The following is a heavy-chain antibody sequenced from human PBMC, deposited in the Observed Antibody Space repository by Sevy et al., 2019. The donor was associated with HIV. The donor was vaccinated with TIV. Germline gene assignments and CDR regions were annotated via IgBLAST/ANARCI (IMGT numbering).Heavy chain of an antibody. CDR1: GFTFSSYA. CDR2: ISGSGGST. J-gene: IGHJ4*02. CDR3: AKDGKEELHKFPFDY. V-gene: IGHV3-23*01. Sequence: GGSLRLSCVASGFTFSSYAMSWVRQAPGKGLEWVSAISGSGGSTYYADSVKGRFTISRDNSKNTLYLQMNSLRAEDTAVYYCAKDGKEELHKFPFDYWGQGTLVTVSS. D-gene: IGHD1-26*01.